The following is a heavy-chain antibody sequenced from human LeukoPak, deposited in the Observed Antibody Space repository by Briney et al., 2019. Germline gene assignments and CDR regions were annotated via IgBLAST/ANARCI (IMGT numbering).Heavy chain of an antibody. CDR2: INLNSGGT. D-gene: IGHD6-6*01. V-gene: IGHV1-2*02. CDR1: GCTFTGSY. J-gene: IGHJ5*02. CDR3: ARDQPKYGSSSGGFDP. Sequence: ALGRVSCRASGCTFTGSYMKWVRQSPGQRLRWMGWINLNSGGTNYAQNFQGRVTMTWDTSISTAYMELSRLRTDDTAVYYCARDQPKYGSSSGGFDPWGQGTLVTVSS.